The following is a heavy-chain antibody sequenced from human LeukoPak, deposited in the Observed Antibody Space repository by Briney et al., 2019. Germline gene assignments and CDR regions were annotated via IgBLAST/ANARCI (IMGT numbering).Heavy chain of an antibody. CDR1: GGSISSHNW. D-gene: IGHD2-15*01. J-gene: IGHJ4*02. CDR2: IYHSGST. V-gene: IGHV4-4*02. CDR3: APLGYCSGDDCHRPY. Sequence: SGTLSLTCAVSGGSISSHNWWSWVRQPPGRGLEWIGEIYHSGSTNYNPSLKSRVTISVDKSKDQFSLKLNSVTAADTAVYYCAPLGYCSGDDCHRPYWGQGALVTVSS.